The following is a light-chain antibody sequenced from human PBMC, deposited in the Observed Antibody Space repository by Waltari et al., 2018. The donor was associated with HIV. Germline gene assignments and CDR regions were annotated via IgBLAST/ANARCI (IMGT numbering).Light chain of an antibody. Sequence: DIQMTQSPSSVSASVGDRVTITCRTNQNINNNINWYQHKPGKAPKLLIYAASSLQSGVPSRFGGSGSGTHFTLTISSLQHEDFTTYYCQHSRTFGQGTKVEIK. J-gene: IGKJ1*01. CDR2: AAS. CDR1: QNINNN. CDR3: QHSRT. V-gene: IGKV1-39*01.